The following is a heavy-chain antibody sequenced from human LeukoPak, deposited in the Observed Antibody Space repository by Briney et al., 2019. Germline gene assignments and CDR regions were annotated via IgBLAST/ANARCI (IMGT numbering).Heavy chain of an antibody. CDR2: ISGSGGST. V-gene: IGHV3-23*01. CDR1: GFTFSSYA. Sequence: PGGSLRLSCAASGFTFSSYAMSWVRQAPGKGLEWVSAISGSGGSTYYADSVKGRFTISRDNSKNTLYLQMNSLRAEDTAVYYCAKDKDYYDSSGYYYHDYWGQGTPVTVSS. CDR3: AKDKDYYDSSGYYYHDY. J-gene: IGHJ4*02. D-gene: IGHD3-22*01.